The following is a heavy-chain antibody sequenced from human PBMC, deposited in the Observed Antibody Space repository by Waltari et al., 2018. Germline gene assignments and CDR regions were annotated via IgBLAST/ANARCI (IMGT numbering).Heavy chain of an antibody. CDR3: ARGGGAGAFDI. CDR2: IIPILGIE. Sequence: QVQLVQSGAEVKKPGSSVKVSCKASGGTFSSYTISWVRQAPGQGLEWMGRIIPILGIENYEKKFQGRVTITADKSTSTAYRERSSLRSEDTAVYYWARGGGAGAFDIWGQGTMVTVSS. V-gene: IGHV1-69*02. CDR1: GGTFSSYT. D-gene: IGHD3-16*01. J-gene: IGHJ3*02.